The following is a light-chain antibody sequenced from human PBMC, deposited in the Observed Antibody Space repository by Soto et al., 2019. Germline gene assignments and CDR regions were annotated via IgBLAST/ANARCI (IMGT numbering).Light chain of an antibody. Sequence: DIQMTQSPPSLSASVGDRVTITCRASESITDFLNWYQLKPGKAPKLLIYSASNLQPGVPSRFSGSGFGTEFTLTLSGLPQEDSATYYCQQNFSPFVTFGAGTKVEV. J-gene: IGKJ4*01. CDR1: ESITDF. CDR3: QQNFSPFVT. V-gene: IGKV1-39*01. CDR2: SAS.